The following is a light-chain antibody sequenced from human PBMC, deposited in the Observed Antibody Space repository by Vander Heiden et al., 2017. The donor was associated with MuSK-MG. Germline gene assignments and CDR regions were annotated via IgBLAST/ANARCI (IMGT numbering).Light chain of an antibody. V-gene: IGKV1-5*03. CDR1: QSISTW. CDR3: QRYNTYTQT. J-gene: IGKJ1*01. Sequence: DIQMTQSPSTLSASVGDRVTITCRASQSISTWLAWYQLRPGKAPKLLIYRASSLESGVPSRFSGTGSGTEFTLTIISLQPDDVATYYCQRYNTYTQTFGQGSKVDIK. CDR2: RAS.